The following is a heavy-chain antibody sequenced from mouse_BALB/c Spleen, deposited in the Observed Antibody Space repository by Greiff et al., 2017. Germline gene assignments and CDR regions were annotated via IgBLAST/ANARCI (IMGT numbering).Heavy chain of an antibody. CDR1: GFNIKDTY. CDR3: AIAPDWYFDV. CDR2: IDPANGNT. J-gene: IGHJ1*01. Sequence: EVKLQESGAELVKPGASVKLSCTASGFNIKDTYMHWVKQRPEQGLEWIGRIDPANGNTKYDPKFQGKATITADTSSNTAYLQLSSLTSEDTAVYYCAIAPDWYFDVWGAGTTVTVSS. V-gene: IGHV14-3*02.